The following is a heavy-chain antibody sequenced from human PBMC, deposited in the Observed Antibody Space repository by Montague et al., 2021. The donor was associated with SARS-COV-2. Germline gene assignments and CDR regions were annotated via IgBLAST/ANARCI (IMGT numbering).Heavy chain of an antibody. D-gene: IGHD3-22*01. CDR3: ARARITMIVVVNAFGI. Sequence: TLSLTCTVSGGSISSGGYYWSWIRQHPGNGLEWIGYIYYSGSTYYNPSLKSRVTISVDTSKNQFSLKLSSVTAADTAVYYCARARITMIVVVNAFGIWGQGTMVTVSS. V-gene: IGHV4-31*03. CDR2: IYYSGST. CDR1: GGSISSGGYY. J-gene: IGHJ3*02.